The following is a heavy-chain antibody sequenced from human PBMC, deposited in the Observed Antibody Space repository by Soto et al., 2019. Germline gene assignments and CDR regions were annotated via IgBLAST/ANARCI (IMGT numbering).Heavy chain of an antibody. Sequence: PSETLSLTCAVYGGSFSGYYWSWIRQPPGKGLEWIGEINHSGSTNYNPSLKSRVTISVDTSKNQFSLKLSSVTAADTAVYYCARGGGRFYDYYGMDVWGQGTTVTVSS. CDR3: ARGGGRFYDYYGMDV. CDR2: INHSGST. V-gene: IGHV4-34*01. J-gene: IGHJ6*02. D-gene: IGHD3-3*01. CDR1: GGSFSGYY.